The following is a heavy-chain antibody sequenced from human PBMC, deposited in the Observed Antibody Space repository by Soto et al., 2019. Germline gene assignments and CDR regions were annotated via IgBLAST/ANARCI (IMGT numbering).Heavy chain of an antibody. CDR1: GYTFTAYH. CDR3: ARNMDYYYGRGSGNGHGV. D-gene: IGHD3-10*02. Sequence: QVRLVQSGAEVKEPGDSVRVSCEASGYTFTAYHIHWVRQAPGQGLEWMGWINPKLGDTGYAQDFQGRVSMTSDMSISTVYIELSRLTSDDTAIYYCARNMDYYYGRGSGNGHGVWGQGTTVTVFS. CDR2: INPKLGDT. V-gene: IGHV1-2*02. J-gene: IGHJ6*02.